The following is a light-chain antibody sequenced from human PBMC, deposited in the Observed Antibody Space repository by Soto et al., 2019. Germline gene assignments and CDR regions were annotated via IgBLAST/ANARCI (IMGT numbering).Light chain of an antibody. CDR1: QGISSY. V-gene: IGKV1-8*01. CDR2: AAS. CDR3: QQYYSYSWT. J-gene: IGKJ1*01. Sequence: AIRMTQSPSSFSASTGDRVTITCRARQGISSYLAWYQQKPGKAPKLLIYAASTLQSGVPSRLSGSGSGTDFTLTISCLQYEDFATYYCQQYYSYSWTFGQGTKVEIK.